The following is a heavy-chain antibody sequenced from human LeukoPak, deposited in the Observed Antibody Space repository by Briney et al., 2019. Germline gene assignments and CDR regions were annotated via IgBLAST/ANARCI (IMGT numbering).Heavy chain of an antibody. J-gene: IGHJ6*02. D-gene: IGHD2-8*01. Sequence: GGSLRLSCAVSGFTVSRNYMSWVRQAPGKGLEWVSVIYSGGSTYYADSVKGRFTISRDNSKNTLYLQMNSLRAEDTAVYYCARSHAYYGMDVWGQGTTVTVSS. CDR3: ARSHAYYGMDV. CDR1: GFTVSRNY. V-gene: IGHV3-53*01. CDR2: IYSGGST.